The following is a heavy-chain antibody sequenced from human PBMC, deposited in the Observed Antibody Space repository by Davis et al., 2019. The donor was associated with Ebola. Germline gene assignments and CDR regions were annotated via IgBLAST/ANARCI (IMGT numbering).Heavy chain of an antibody. CDR3: ARHSDY. CDR2: IYYTGNT. J-gene: IGHJ4*02. CDR1: GGSINSYY. V-gene: IGHV4-59*08. Sequence: PSETLSLTCTVSGGSINSYYWSWIRQPPGRGLEWIGEIYYTGNTKYNPSLKSRLTISVDTSKNQFSLKLSSVTAADTAVYFCARHSDYWGQGTLVTVSS.